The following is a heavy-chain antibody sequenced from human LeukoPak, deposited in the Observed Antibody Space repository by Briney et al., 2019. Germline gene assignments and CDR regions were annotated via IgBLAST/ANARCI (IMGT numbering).Heavy chain of an antibody. CDR3: AKDAGYSGSYWRPFDY. CDR1: DGSISTGRYY. Sequence: PSETLSLTCTVSDGSISTGRYYWGWIRQPPGKGLEWIGSIFYSGSTYYNPSLKSRVTISVDTSKNQFSLKLSSVTAADTAVYYCAKDAGYSGSYWRPFDYWGQGTLVTVSS. D-gene: IGHD1-26*01. J-gene: IGHJ4*02. CDR2: IFYSGST. V-gene: IGHV4-39*02.